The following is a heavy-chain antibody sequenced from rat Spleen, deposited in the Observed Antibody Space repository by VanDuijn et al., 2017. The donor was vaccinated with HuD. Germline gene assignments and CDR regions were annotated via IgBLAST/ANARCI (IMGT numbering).Heavy chain of an antibody. J-gene: IGHJ2*01. Sequence: EVQLQESGPGLVKPSQSLSLTCSVTGYSITTNYWGWIRKFPGNGMEWMGYMSYSGTTTYNPSLKSRFSMTRDTSKNQFFLQLQSVTTEDTATYYCARSTYNSLLDYWGQGVMVIVSS. CDR3: ARSTYNSLLDY. D-gene: IGHD1-2*01. CDR2: MSYSGTT. V-gene: IGHV3-1*01. CDR1: GYSITTNY.